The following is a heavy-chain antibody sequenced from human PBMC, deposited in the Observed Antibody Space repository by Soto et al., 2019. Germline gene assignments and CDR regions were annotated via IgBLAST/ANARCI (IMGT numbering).Heavy chain of an antibody. V-gene: IGHV3-23*01. CDR3: ARRSSGWDLDY. CDR1: GFTFSSYA. CDR2: ISGSGGIT. Sequence: EVQLLESGGGLVQPGGSLRLSCAASGFTFSSYAMSWVRQAPGKGLEWVSAISGSGGITYYADSVKGRFTISRDNSKNTLYLQMNSLRAEDTAVYDGARRSSGWDLDYWGQGTLVTVSS. D-gene: IGHD6-19*01. J-gene: IGHJ4*02.